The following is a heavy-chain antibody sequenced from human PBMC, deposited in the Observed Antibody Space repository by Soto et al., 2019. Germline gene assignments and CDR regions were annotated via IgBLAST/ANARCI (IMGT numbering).Heavy chain of an antibody. CDR3: TRLDAADPPPSYYYHGMYV. Sequence: PWVSLRLSCAASGITLSGSAIHWFRQASGKGLEWVARIRSKTNNYATAYIESVKGRFTISRDDSRNTAFLQMDSLQTEDPAVYSCTRLDAADPPPSYYYHGMYVWGQGTAATVCS. CDR2: IRSKTNNYAT. D-gene: IGHD6-25*01. CDR1: GITLSGSA. J-gene: IGHJ6*02. V-gene: IGHV3-73*01.